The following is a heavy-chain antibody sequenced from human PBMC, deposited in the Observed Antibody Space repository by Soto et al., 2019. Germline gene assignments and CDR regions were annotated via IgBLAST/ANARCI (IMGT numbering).Heavy chain of an antibody. J-gene: IGHJ6*03. CDR3: ARSIAARPNRYYYYMDV. CDR1: GGTFSSYT. V-gene: IGHV1-69*02. Sequence: SVKVSCEASGGTFSSYTISWVRQAPGQGLEWMGRIIPILGIANYAQKFQGRVTITADKSTSTAYMELSSLRSEDTAVYYCARSIAARPNRYYYYMDVWGKGTTVTVSS. D-gene: IGHD6-6*01. CDR2: IIPILGIA.